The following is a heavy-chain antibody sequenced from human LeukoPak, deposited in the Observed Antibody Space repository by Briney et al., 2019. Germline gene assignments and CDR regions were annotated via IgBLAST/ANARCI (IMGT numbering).Heavy chain of an antibody. J-gene: IGHJ4*02. D-gene: IGHD5-18*01. CDR3: AGGYSYGTFDY. CDR2: IIPIFGTA. V-gene: IGHV1-69*05. CDR1: GGTFSSYA. Sequence: GASVKVSCKASGGTFSSYAISWVRQAPGQGLEWMGGIIPIFGTANYAQKFQGRVTITTDESTSTAYMELSSLRSDDTAVYYCAGGYSYGTFDYWGQGTLVTVSS.